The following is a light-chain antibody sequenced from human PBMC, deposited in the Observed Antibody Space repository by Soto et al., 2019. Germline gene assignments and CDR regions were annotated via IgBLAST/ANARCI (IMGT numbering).Light chain of an antibody. CDR3: QQYDNWPWFT. CDR1: QSVSSN. CDR2: GAS. Sequence: EIVMTQSPATLSVSPGERATLSCRASQSVSSNLAWYQQKPGQAPRLLPYGASTRATGVPARFSGGGSGTEFTLTISSLQSEDFAVFYCQQYDNWPWFTFGQGTKLEIK. V-gene: IGKV3-15*01. J-gene: IGKJ2*01.